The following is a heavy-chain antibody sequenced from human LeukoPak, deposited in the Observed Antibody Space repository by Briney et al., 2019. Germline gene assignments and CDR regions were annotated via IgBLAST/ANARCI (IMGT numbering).Heavy chain of an antibody. CDR3: ATDFYESGGHHPPWGY. J-gene: IGHJ4*02. Sequence: ASVKVSCKASGYTFTDYYIHWVRQAPGQGLEWMGWINPNSGGTKFAQKFQGRVTMTRDTSVSTAYMELSRLTSDDTAVYYCATDFYESGGHHPPWGYWGQGTLVTVSS. V-gene: IGHV1-2*02. CDR1: GYTFTDYY. D-gene: IGHD3-22*01. CDR2: INPNSGGT.